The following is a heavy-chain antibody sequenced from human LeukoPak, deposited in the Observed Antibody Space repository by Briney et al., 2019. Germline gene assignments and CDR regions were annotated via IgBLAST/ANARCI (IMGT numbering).Heavy chain of an antibody. CDR2: IYPGDSDT. Sequence: GESLKISCKGSGYSFTSYWIGWVRQMPGKGPEWMGIIYPGDSDTRYSPSFQGQVTISADKSITTAYLQWSSLRASDTAMYYCARPRGYCSSGSCYSIDYWGQGTLVTVSS. CDR3: ARPRGYCSSGSCYSIDY. CDR1: GYSFTSYW. D-gene: IGHD2-15*01. J-gene: IGHJ4*02. V-gene: IGHV5-51*01.